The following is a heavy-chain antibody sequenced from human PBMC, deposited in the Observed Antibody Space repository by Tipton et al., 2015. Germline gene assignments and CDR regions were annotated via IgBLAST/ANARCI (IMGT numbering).Heavy chain of an antibody. V-gene: IGHV3-53*01. CDR3: ARGQWLVNY. D-gene: IGHD6-19*01. J-gene: IGHJ4*02. CDR1: GFSVSSKH. CDR2: IYSGGST. Sequence: SLRLSCAASGFSVSSKHMSWVRQAPGKGLEWVSIIYSGGSTYYADSVKGRFTISRDNSKNTLYLQMNSLRAEDTAVYYCARGQWLVNYWGQGTLVTVSS.